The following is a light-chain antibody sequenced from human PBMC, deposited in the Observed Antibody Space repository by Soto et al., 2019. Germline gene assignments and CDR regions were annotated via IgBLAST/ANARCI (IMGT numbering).Light chain of an antibody. CDR1: QSVSSN. J-gene: IGKJ2*01. Sequence: EIVMTQSPATLSVSPGGRATLSCRASQSVSSNLAWYQQKPGQAPRLLIYGASTRATGIPARFSGSGSGTEFTLSISSLHSEDFAVYYCQQYNNWPNTFGQGTKLEIK. V-gene: IGKV3-15*01. CDR2: GAS. CDR3: QQYNNWPNT.